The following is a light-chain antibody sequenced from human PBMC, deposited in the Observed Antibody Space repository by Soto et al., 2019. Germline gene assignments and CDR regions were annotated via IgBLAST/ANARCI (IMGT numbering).Light chain of an antibody. CDR2: GNS. CDR1: SSNIGATYD. J-gene: IGLJ1*01. V-gene: IGLV1-40*01. CDR3: QSYDSSLSGYV. Sequence: QSALTQPPSVSGAPGQRVTISCTGSSSNIGATYDVQWYQQLPGTAPKLLIYGNSNRPSGVPDRFSRSKSGTSASLAITGLQAEDEADYYCQSYDSSLSGYVFGTGTKVTVL.